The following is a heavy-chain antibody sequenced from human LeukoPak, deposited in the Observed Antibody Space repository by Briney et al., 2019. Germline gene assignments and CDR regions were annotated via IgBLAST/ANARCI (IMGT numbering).Heavy chain of an antibody. V-gene: IGHV4-39*01. J-gene: IGHJ5*02. CDR2: IYYSGST. D-gene: IGHD3-10*01. CDR3: ATIRSITLVRGGHGTEKNNLFDP. CDR1: GDSIFGSSYY. Sequence: SETLSLTCTVSGDSIFGSSYYWGWLRQPPGKGLVGIGSIYYSGSTHYNPSLKTRVTISVDTSKNQFFLRLSSVTATDTAVYYCATIRSITLVRGGHGTEKNNLFDPWGQGTLVTVSS.